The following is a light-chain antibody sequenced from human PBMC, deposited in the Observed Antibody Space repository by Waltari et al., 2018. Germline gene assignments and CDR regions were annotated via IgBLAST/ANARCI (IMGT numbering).Light chain of an antibody. CDR3: QQYNNWPWT. CDR1: QSVSSN. V-gene: IGKV3-15*01. J-gene: IGKJ1*01. Sequence: EIVMTQYPATLSVPPGERATLSCRASQSVSSNLAWYQQKPGQAPRLLIYGASTRATGIPARFSGSGSGTEFTLTISSLQSEDFAVYYCQQYNNWPWTFGQGTKVEIK. CDR2: GAS.